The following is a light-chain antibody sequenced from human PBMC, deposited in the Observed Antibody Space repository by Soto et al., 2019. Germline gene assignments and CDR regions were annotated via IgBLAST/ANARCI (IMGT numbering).Light chain of an antibody. CDR1: RSVSSY. V-gene: IGKV3-11*01. CDR3: QQRSNWPPGFT. Sequence: EIVLTQSPVTLSLSPGERATLSCRASRSVSSYLAWYQQKPGQPPRLLIYDASNRATGIPARFSGSGSGTDFTLTISRLEPDDFAVYYCQQRSNWPPGFTFGPGTKVDFK. J-gene: IGKJ3*01. CDR2: DAS.